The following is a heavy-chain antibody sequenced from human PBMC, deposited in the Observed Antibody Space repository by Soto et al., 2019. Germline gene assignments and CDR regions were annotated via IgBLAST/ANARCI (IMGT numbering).Heavy chain of an antibody. V-gene: IGHV1-69*13. Sequence: SVKVSCKASGGTFSSYAISWVRQAPGQGLEWMGGIIPIFGTANYAQKFQGRVTITADESTSTAYMELSSLRSEDTAVYYCARDCSSTSCDLYYYYGMDVWGQGTTVTVSS. CDR2: IIPIFGTA. CDR1: GGTFSSYA. D-gene: IGHD2-2*01. J-gene: IGHJ6*02. CDR3: ARDCSSTSCDLYYYYGMDV.